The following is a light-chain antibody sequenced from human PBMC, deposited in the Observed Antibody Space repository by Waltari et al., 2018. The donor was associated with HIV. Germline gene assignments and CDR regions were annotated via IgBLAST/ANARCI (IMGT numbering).Light chain of an antibody. J-gene: IGLJ2*01. CDR2: DTS. CDR1: SGPVTSGHY. V-gene: IGLV7-46*01. CDR3: LLSYSGARPVV. Sequence: QAVVTQEPSLTVSPGGTVTLTCSSSSGPVTSGHYPYWFQQKPGQAPRTLIYDTSSRHAWTPTRFSGSLLGGKAALTLSGAQPEDEAEYYCLLSYSGARPVVFGGGTKLTVL.